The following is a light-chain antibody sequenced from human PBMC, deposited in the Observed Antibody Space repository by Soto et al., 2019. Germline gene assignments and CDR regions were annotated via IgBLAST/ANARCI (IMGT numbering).Light chain of an antibody. CDR1: SSNIGKNY. CDR2: ENN. Sequence: TQPPSVSAAPGQKVTISCSGSSSNIGKNYVSWYQHLPGAAPKLLIYENNKRPSVIPDRVSGSKSGTSATLTITGLQTGDEAEYYCGTWDSSPTTYVFGIGTKVTVL. V-gene: IGLV1-51*02. J-gene: IGLJ1*01. CDR3: GTWDSSPTTYV.